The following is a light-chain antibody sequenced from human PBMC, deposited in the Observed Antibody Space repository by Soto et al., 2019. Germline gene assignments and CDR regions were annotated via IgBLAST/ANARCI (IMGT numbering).Light chain of an antibody. CDR2: GNS. Sequence: QPVLTQPPSVSGAPGQRVTISCTGSSSNIGAGYDVHWYQQLPGTAPKLLIYGNSNRPSGVPDRFSCSKSGTSASLAITGLQAEDEADYYCQSYDCSLSGVVFGGGTKVTVL. CDR3: QSYDCSLSGVV. J-gene: IGLJ2*01. V-gene: IGLV1-40*01. CDR1: SSNIGAGYD.